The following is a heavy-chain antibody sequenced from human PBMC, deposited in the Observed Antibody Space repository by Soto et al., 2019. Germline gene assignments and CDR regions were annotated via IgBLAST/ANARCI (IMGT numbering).Heavy chain of an antibody. Sequence: GESLKISGRTSGYKFTSYWIALVVQMPGKGLEWMGIIFPSDSDTRYSPSFQGQVTISADRSTSTVFLQWASLKASDTAVYFCARKDKSGYFNWFDPWGQGTLVTVSS. J-gene: IGHJ5*02. D-gene: IGHD3-22*01. CDR3: ARKDKSGYFNWFDP. CDR1: GYKFTSYW. V-gene: IGHV5-51*01. CDR2: IFPSDSDT.